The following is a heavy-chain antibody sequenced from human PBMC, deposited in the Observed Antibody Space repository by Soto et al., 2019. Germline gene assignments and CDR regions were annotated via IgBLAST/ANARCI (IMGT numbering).Heavy chain of an antibody. Sequence: QVQLQESGPGLVKPSETLSLTCAVSGDYISSYYCMWIRQPPEKGLESIGYLYYGRTANYNPSLKSRVTLSVDTSTNQCSLTLSSMTAADTAVYYCALRSMAVVPEYWGQGTLVTVSS. J-gene: IGHJ4*02. D-gene: IGHD3-22*01. CDR1: GDYISSYY. CDR2: LYYGRTA. CDR3: ALRSMAVVPEY. V-gene: IGHV4-59*01.